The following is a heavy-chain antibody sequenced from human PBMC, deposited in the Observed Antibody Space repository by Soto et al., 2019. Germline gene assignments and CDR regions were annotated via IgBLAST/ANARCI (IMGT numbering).Heavy chain of an antibody. CDR3: VRAAGYSGNDYVYYYGMDV. CDR1: GFTFSSYG. J-gene: IGHJ6*02. CDR2: VWYDGGNK. V-gene: IGHV3-33*01. Sequence: QVQLVESGGRVVQPGRYRRLSCAASGFTFSSYGMHWVRQAPGKGLEWVALVWYDGGNKYYADSVQGRFTISRDNYKNTLYLQMNSLRDEDTAVYYCVRAAGYSGNDYVYYYGMDVWGQGTTVTVSS. D-gene: IGHD5-12*01.